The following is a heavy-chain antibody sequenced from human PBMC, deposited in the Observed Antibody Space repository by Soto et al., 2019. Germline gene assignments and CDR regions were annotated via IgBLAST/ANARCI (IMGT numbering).Heavy chain of an antibody. Sequence: QVQLQQWGAGLLKPSETLSLTCAVYGGSFSGYYWSWIRQPPGKGLEWIGEINHSGSTNYNPSLKSRVTISVDTSKNQFSLKLSSVTAADTAVYYCARAPRKWVGPYDYWGQGTLVTVSS. J-gene: IGHJ4*02. CDR3: ARAPRKWVGPYDY. V-gene: IGHV4-34*01. CDR1: GGSFSGYY. D-gene: IGHD1-26*01. CDR2: INHSGST.